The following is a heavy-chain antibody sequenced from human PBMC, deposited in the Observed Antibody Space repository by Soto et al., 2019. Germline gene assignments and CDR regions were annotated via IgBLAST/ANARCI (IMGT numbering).Heavy chain of an antibody. V-gene: IGHV3-49*04. CDR1: GVTFGDYA. CDR2: IRSEAYGGTT. D-gene: IGHD6-19*01. J-gene: IGHJ4*02. CDR3: SVTPLSSVWPWIGFAY. Sequence: PGGSLRLSCTASGVTFGDYALSWVRQTPGKGLEWVSFIRSEAYGGTTEYAASVKGRFTISRDDSKSIGYLQMNDLQTEDTAGYYCSVTPLSSVWPWIGFAYWGQGDLVT.